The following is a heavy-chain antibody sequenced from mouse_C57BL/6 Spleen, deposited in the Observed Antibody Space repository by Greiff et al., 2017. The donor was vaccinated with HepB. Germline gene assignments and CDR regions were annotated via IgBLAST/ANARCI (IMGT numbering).Heavy chain of an antibody. Sequence: QVQLQQSGAELMKPGASVKLSCKATGYTFTGYWIEWVKQRPGHGLEWIGEILPGSGSTNYNEKFKGKATFTAYTSSNTAYMQLSSLTTEDSDIYYCARAYGSSYLYYFDYWGQGATLTVSS. V-gene: IGHV1-9*01. CDR3: ARAYGSSYLYYFDY. J-gene: IGHJ2*01. CDR2: ILPGSGST. D-gene: IGHD1-1*01. CDR1: GYTFTGYW.